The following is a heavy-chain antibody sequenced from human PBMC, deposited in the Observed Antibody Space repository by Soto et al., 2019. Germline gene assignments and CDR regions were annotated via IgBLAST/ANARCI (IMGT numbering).Heavy chain of an antibody. CDR3: ARGISTPGVDF. J-gene: IGHJ4*02. CDR2: INQDGSEK. V-gene: IGHV3-7*03. CDR1: GFTFSNYW. D-gene: IGHD2-15*01. Sequence: EVHLVESGGGLVQPGGSLRLSCAASGFTFSNYWINWVRQAPGKGLEWVANINQDGSEKSYVDSVKGGFTISRDNAKNSLYLQMNSLRAEDTAVYYCARGISTPGVDFWGQGTLVTVSS.